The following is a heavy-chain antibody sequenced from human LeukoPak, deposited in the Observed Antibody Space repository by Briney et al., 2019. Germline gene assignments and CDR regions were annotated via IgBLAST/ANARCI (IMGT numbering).Heavy chain of an antibody. CDR3: ARQADDSSSSLVYFDY. V-gene: IGHV4-59*08. J-gene: IGHJ4*02. CDR2: IYYSGTT. Sequence: SQTLSLTCAVSGGSISSHYWSWIRQPPGKGLEWIGFIYYSGTTKYNPSLKSRVTISADTSKNQFSLKLSSVTAADTAVYYCARQADDSSSSLVYFDYWGQGTLVTVSS. D-gene: IGHD6-6*01. CDR1: GGSISSHY.